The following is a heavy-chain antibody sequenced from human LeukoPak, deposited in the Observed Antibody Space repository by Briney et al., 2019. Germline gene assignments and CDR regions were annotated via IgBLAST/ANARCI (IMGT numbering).Heavy chain of an antibody. Sequence: ASVKVSCKASGYTFTSYAMHWVRQAPGQRLEWMGWINAGNGNTKYSQEFQGRVTITRDTSASTAYMELSSLRSEDMAVYYCARDGYYERVPSYWGQGTLVTVSS. D-gene: IGHD3-22*01. CDR2: INAGNGNT. J-gene: IGHJ4*02. CDR3: ARDGYYERVPSY. V-gene: IGHV1-3*03. CDR1: GYTFTSYA.